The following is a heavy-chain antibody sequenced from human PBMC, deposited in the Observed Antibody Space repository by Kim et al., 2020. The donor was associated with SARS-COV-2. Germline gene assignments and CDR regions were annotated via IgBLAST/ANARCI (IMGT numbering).Heavy chain of an antibody. CDR2: ITKSSTTI. Sequence: GGSLRLSCATSGFTFSAYDMNWVRQAPGKGLEWLSFITKSSTTIYYADSVEGRFTISRDNAKNSLFLQMNSLRDEDTALYYCVRDRMGGAFDCGAKGQWS. CDR3: VRDRMGGAFD. J-gene: IGHJ3*01. D-gene: IGHD3-16*01. CDR1: GFTFSAYD. V-gene: IGHV3-48*02.